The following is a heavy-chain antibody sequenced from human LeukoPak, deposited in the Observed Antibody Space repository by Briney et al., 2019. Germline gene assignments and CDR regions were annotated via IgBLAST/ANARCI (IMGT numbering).Heavy chain of an antibody. J-gene: IGHJ4*02. CDR1: GFTFSSYA. D-gene: IGHD2-15*01. V-gene: IGHV3-23*01. CDR2: ISGSGGST. Sequence: QTGGSLRLSCAASGFTFSSYAMSWVRQAPGKGLEWVSAISGSGGSTYYADSEKGRFTISRDNSKNTLYLQMNSLRAEDTAVYYCANLSPQGYCSGGSCYSLDYWGQGTLVTVSS. CDR3: ANLSPQGYCSGGSCYSLDY.